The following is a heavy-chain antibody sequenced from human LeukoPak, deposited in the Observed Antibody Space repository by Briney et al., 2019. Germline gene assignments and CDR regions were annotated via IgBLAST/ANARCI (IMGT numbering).Heavy chain of an antibody. V-gene: IGHV1-18*01. J-gene: IGHJ4*02. CDR2: ISADNGST. D-gene: IGHD2/OR15-2a*01. Sequence: GASVKVSCKASGYTFTSYGISWVRQAPGQGLEWMGWISADNGSTNYAQKLQGRVILTTDTSTNTAYMELRSLRTDDTAVYYCARDIKNIGNYVEGGDWGQGTLVTVSS. CDR3: ARDIKNIGNYVEGGD. CDR1: GYTFTSYG.